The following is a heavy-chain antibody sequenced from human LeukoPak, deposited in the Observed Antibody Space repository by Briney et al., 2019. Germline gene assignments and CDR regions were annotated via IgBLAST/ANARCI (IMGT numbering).Heavy chain of an antibody. CDR3: ARDWTYSSSWDYYYGMDV. D-gene: IGHD6-13*01. J-gene: IGHJ6*02. CDR2: IIPIFGTA. V-gene: IGHV1-69*13. Sequence: AASVEVSCKASGGTFSSYAISWVRQAPGQGLEWMGGIIPIFGTANYAQKFQGRVTITADESTSTAYMELSSLRSEDTAVYYCARDWTYSSSWDYYYGMDVWGQGTTVTVSS. CDR1: GGTFSSYA.